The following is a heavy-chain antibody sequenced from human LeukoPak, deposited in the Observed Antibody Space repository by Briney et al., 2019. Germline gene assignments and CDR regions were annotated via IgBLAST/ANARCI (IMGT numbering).Heavy chain of an antibody. J-gene: IGHJ4*02. CDR2: ISTYNGNT. D-gene: IGHD3-10*01. V-gene: IGHV1-18*01. Sequence: ASVQVSCKASVYTFTSYGITWLRLAPGQGLEWMGWISTYNGNTNYAQKLQGRVTMTTETSTSTDYMELRSLISDDTAVYYCARDGLDSLGFGEGWIDNWGQGDLVTVSS. CDR1: VYTFTSYG. CDR3: ARDGLDSLGFGEGWIDN.